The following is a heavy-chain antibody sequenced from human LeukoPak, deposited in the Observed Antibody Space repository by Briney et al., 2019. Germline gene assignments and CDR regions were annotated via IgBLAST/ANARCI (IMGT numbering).Heavy chain of an antibody. CDR2: IYYSGST. D-gene: IGHD3-22*01. J-gene: IGHJ3*02. CDR3: ARSRTMIEKAFDI. CDR1: GGSISSGDYY. V-gene: IGHV4-31*03. Sequence: TLSLTCTVSGGSISSGDYYWSWIRQHPGKGLEWIGYIYYSGSTYYNPSLKSRVTISVDTSKNQFSLKLSSVTAADTAVYYCARSRTMIEKAFDIWGQGTMVTVSS.